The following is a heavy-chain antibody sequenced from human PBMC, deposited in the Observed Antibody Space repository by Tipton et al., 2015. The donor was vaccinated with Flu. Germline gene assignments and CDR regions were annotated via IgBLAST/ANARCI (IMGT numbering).Heavy chain of an antibody. CDR2: ISSSSSTI. V-gene: IGHV3-48*01. J-gene: IGHJ4*02. Sequence: SLRLSCAASGFTFSSYSMNWVRQAPGKGLEWVSYISSSSSTIYYADSVKGRFTISRDNAKNSLYLQMNSLRAEDTAVYYCASSIKSLRLGELSPMPLDYWGQGTLVTVSS. CDR1: GFTFSSYS. D-gene: IGHD3-16*02. CDR3: ASSIKSLRLGELSPMPLDY.